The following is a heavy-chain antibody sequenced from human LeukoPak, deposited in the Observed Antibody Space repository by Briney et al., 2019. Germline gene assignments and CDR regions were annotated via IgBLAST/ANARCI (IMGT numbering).Heavy chain of an antibody. D-gene: IGHD2-15*01. V-gene: IGHV3-21*01. CDR3: ARDLSTGGCSDY. CDR2: ISSGSDYI. CDR1: GFTFSSYA. J-gene: IGHJ4*02. Sequence: GSLRLSCTASGFTFSSYAMSWVRQAPGKGLEWVSTISSGSDYIYYADSMKGRFTISRDNAKNSLYLQMNSLRAEDTAVYYCARDLSTGGCSDYWGQGTLVTVSS.